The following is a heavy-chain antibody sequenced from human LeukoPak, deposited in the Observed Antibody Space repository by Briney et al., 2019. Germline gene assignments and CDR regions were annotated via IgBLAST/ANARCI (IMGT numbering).Heavy chain of an antibody. Sequence: GGSLRLSCAASGFTFSSYAMSWVRQAPGKGLEWVSAISGSGGSTYYADSVKGRFTISRDNSKNTLYSQMNSLRAEDTAVYYCAKGYSSSRPRSWFDPWGQGTLVTVSS. CDR1: GFTFSSYA. J-gene: IGHJ5*02. V-gene: IGHV3-23*01. CDR3: AKGYSSSRPRSWFDP. CDR2: ISGSGGST. D-gene: IGHD6-13*01.